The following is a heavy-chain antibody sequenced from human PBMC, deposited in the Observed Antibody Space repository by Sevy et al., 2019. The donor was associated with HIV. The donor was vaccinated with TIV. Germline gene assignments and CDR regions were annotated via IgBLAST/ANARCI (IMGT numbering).Heavy chain of an antibody. CDR3: ARGRPDYYYGMDV. CDR2: IYYSGST. J-gene: IGHJ6*02. V-gene: IGHV4-59*01. CDR1: GDSISSYY. Sequence: SETLSLTCTVSGDSISSYYWCWIRQPPGKGLEWIGYIYYSGSTNYNPSLKSRVTISKDTSKNQVSLKLTSVTAADTAVYYCARGRPDYYYGMDVWGQGTTVTVSS.